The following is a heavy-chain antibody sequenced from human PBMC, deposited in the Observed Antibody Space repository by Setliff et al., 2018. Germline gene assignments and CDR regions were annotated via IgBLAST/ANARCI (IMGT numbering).Heavy chain of an antibody. CDR1: GFTFSDHY. J-gene: IGHJ6*02. CDR2: TRDKVNSYTT. CDR3: TRVGRQLVYYYYGMDV. D-gene: IGHD6-13*01. Sequence: GGSLRLSCAASGFTFSDHYMDWVRQAPGKGLEWVGRTRDKVNSYTTEYAASVKGRFTISRDDSKNSLYLQMNSLKTEDTAVYYCTRVGRQLVYYYYGMDVWGQGTTVTVSS. V-gene: IGHV3-72*01.